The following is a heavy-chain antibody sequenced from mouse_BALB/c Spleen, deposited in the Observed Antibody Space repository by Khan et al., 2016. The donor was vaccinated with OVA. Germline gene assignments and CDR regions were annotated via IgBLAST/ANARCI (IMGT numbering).Heavy chain of an antibody. Sequence: QVQLKESGPGLVAPSPSLSITCTVSGFSLSRYNIHWVRQPPGKGLEWLGMIWGGGGTDYNSNLKSRLSISKDNSKSQVFLKMNSLQTDDSAMYYCARAYYRYDGYYAMDYWGQGTSVTVSS. CDR2: IWGGGGT. J-gene: IGHJ4*01. CDR3: ARAYYRYDGYYAMDY. CDR1: GFSLSRYN. V-gene: IGHV2-6-4*01. D-gene: IGHD2-14*01.